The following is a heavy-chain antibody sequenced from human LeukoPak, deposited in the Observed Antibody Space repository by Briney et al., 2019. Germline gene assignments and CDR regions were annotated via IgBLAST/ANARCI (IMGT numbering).Heavy chain of an antibody. CDR3: AREGSSGWSDYYDYYYMDV. J-gene: IGHJ6*03. CDR1: GFTFSSYE. D-gene: IGHD6-19*01. CDR2: ISSSGSTI. V-gene: IGHV3-48*03. Sequence: GGSLRLSCAASGFTFSSYEMNWVRQAPGKGLEWVSYISSSGSTIYYADSVKGRFTISRDNAKNSLYLQMNSLRAEDTAVYYCAREGSSGWSDYYDYYYMDVWGKGTTVTISS.